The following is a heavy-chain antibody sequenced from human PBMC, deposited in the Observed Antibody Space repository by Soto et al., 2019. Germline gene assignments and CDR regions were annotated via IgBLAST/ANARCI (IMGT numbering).Heavy chain of an antibody. CDR3: ARGPRNWGVDY. CDR1: AYTXTSYD. CDR2: MNPNNGNT. J-gene: IGHJ4*02. D-gene: IGHD7-27*01. Sequence: ASVKVXCKAAAYTXTSYDINWVRQATGQDFEWMGWMNPNNGNTAYAQKFQGRVTMTRDTSKSTAFMELSSLTSEDTAVYYCARGPRNWGVDYWGQGTLVTVSS. V-gene: IGHV1-8*01.